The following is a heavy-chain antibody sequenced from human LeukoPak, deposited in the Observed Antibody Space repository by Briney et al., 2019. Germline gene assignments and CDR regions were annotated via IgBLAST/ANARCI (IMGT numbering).Heavy chain of an antibody. J-gene: IGHJ4*02. CDR1: GGTFSSYA. Sequence: GSSVKVSCKASGGTFSSYAISWVRQAPGQGLEWMGRIIPILGIANYAQKFQGRITITADKSTSTAYMELSSLRSEDTAVYYCARGTVGDGYEFDYWGQGTLVTVSS. CDR2: IIPILGIA. V-gene: IGHV1-69*04. D-gene: IGHD5-24*01. CDR3: ARGTVGDGYEFDY.